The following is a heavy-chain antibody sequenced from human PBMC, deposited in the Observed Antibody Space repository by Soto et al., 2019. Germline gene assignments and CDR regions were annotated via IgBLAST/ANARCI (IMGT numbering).Heavy chain of an antibody. D-gene: IGHD2-15*01. Sequence: GGSLRLSCAASGFTFSSYAMHWVRQAPGKGLEWVAVISYDGSNKYYADSVKGRFTISRDNSKNTLYLQMNSLRAEDTAVYYCARSLVVVAATHRVEYYYYYGMDVWGQGTTVTVSS. V-gene: IGHV3-30-3*01. CDR2: ISYDGSNK. J-gene: IGHJ6*02. CDR1: GFTFSSYA. CDR3: ARSLVVVAATHRVEYYYYYGMDV.